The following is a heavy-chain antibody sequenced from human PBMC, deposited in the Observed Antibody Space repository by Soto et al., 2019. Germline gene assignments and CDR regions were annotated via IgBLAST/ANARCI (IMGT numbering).Heavy chain of an antibody. Sequence: SENLSLNCTVSGGSIRSSSYYWGWIRQPPGKGLKWIGSLYYSGSNYDNPSLRSRVTISVDTSKNQFSLKLSSVTAADTAVYDCARGIATGQLDPWGQGALLTVSS. V-gene: IGHV4-39*01. CDR1: GGSIRSSSYY. J-gene: IGHJ5*02. CDR2: LYYSGSN. CDR3: ARGIATGQLDP. D-gene: IGHD6-13*01.